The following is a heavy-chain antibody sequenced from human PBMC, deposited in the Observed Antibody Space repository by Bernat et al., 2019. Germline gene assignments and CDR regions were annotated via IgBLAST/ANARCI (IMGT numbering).Heavy chain of an antibody. Sequence: EVQLLESGGGLVQPGGSLRLSCAASGFTFSSYAMSWVRQAPGKGLEWVSAISGSGGSTYYADSVKGRFTISRYNSKNTLYLQMNSLRAEDTAVYYCAKSLLSVVVVAATWFDPWGQGTLVTVSS. J-gene: IGHJ5*02. CDR1: GFTFSSYA. CDR2: ISGSGGST. CDR3: AKSLLSVVVVAATWFDP. V-gene: IGHV3-23*01. D-gene: IGHD2-15*01.